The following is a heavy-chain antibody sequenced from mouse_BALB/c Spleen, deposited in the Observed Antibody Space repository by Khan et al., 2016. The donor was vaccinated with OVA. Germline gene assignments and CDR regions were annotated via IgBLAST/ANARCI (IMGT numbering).Heavy chain of an antibody. Sequence: EVQLQESGPGLVKPSQSLSLTCTVTGYSITSDYAWNWIRQFPGNKLEWMGYISYSGRTSYNPSLKSRISITRDTSKNQFFLQLNSVTTEDTATXSCARSATITTVVATDFDYWGQGTTLTVSS. V-gene: IGHV3-2*02. J-gene: IGHJ2*01. CDR3: ARSATITTVVATDFDY. D-gene: IGHD1-1*01. CDR2: ISYSGRT. CDR1: GYSITSDYA.